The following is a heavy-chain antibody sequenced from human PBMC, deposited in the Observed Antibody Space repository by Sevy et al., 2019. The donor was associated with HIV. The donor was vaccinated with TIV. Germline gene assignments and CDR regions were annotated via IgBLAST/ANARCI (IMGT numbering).Heavy chain of an antibody. V-gene: IGHV3-7*01. Sequence: GGSLRLSCAASGFTFHTYWMQWVRQAPGKGLEWVANIRQDGNEIYYAASVKGRFTISRDNAMQSLYLEMNNLRVEDSGIYYCAGRYFDVWGQGTLVTVSS. CDR1: GFTFHTYW. D-gene: IGHD3-16*02. CDR2: IRQDGNEI. J-gene: IGHJ4*02. CDR3: AGRYFDV.